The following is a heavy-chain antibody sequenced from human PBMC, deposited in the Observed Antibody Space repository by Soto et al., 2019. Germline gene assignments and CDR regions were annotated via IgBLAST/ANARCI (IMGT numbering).Heavy chain of an antibody. CDR1: GFIFSTYA. CDR2: ISNSGGST. V-gene: IGHV3-23*01. D-gene: IGHD4-17*01. J-gene: IGHJ3*02. CDR3: AHPRGYGVFDAVDI. Sequence: GSLRLSCAASGFIFSTYAMNWVRQAPGKGLEWVSAISNSGGSTFYAESVRGRFTTSRDNSIKTLYLQMSSLRTEDTAVYYCAHPRGYGVFDAVDIWGQGTMVTV.